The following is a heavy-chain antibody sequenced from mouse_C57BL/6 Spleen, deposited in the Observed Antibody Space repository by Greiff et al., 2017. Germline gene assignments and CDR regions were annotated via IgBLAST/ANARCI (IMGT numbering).Heavy chain of an antibody. D-gene: IGHD3-3*01. J-gene: IGHJ4*01. V-gene: IGHV2-5*01. CDR3: AKNRGDYYAMDY. Sequence: VQLQQSGPGLVQPSQSLSITCTVSGFSFTSYGVHWVRQSPGKGLEWLGVIWRGGSTDYNAAFMSRLSITKDNSKVQVFFKMNSLQADDTAIYYCAKNRGDYYAMDYWGQGTSVTVSS. CDR2: IWRGGST. CDR1: GFSFTSYG.